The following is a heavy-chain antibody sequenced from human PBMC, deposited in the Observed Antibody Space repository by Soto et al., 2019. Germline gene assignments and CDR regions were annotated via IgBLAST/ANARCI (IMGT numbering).Heavy chain of an antibody. D-gene: IGHD2-2*01. CDR3: ARDAPGFCSSPSCHVYYGMDV. V-gene: IGHV3-33*01. Sequence: GGSLRLSCVASGFIFRNYGLHWVRQAPGKGLEWVAVLWSDGSNKYYADSVEGRFTISRDNSKNTLYLEMNSLRVEDTALYFCARDAPGFCSSPSCHVYYGMDVWGQGTTVTVS. J-gene: IGHJ6*02. CDR1: GFIFRNYG. CDR2: LWSDGSNK.